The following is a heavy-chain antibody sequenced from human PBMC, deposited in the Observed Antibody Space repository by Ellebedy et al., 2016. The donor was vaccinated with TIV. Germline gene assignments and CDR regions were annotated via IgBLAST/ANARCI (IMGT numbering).Heavy chain of an antibody. V-gene: IGHV3-7*01. CDR2: IKQDGSEK. Sequence: GESLKISCAASGFTFSSYWMSWVRQAPGKGLEWVANIKQDGSEKYYVDSVKGRFTISRDNAKNSLYLQMNSLRAEDTAVYYCARGRSSFDWLPTYYYYGMDVWGQGTTVTVSS. CDR1: GFTFSSYW. D-gene: IGHD3-9*01. CDR3: ARGRSSFDWLPTYYYYGMDV. J-gene: IGHJ6*02.